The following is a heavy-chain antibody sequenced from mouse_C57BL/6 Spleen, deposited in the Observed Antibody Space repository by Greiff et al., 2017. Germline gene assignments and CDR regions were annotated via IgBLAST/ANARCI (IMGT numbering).Heavy chain of an antibody. CDR2: IDPENGDT. V-gene: IGHV14-4*01. Sequence: VQLQQSGAELVRPGASVKLSCTASGFNIKDDYMHWVKQRPEQGLEWIGWIDPENGDTEYASKFQGKATITADTSSNTAYLQLSSLTSEDTAVYYCTTGQSRDYWGQGTSVTVSS. J-gene: IGHJ4*01. CDR3: TTGQSRDY. D-gene: IGHD6-1*01. CDR1: GFNIKDDY.